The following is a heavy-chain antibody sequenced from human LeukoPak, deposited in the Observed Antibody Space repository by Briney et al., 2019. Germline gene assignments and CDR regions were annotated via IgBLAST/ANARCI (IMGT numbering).Heavy chain of an antibody. J-gene: IGHJ6*02. CDR2: FDPEDGET. Sequence: ASVKVSCKVSGYTLTELSMHWVRQAPGKGLEWMGGFDPEDGETIYAQKFQGRVTMTEDTSTDTAYMELSSLRSDDTAVYYCARPQLAAAGTDGMDVWGQGTTVTVSS. CDR1: GYTLTELS. V-gene: IGHV1-24*01. D-gene: IGHD6-13*01. CDR3: ARPQLAAAGTDGMDV.